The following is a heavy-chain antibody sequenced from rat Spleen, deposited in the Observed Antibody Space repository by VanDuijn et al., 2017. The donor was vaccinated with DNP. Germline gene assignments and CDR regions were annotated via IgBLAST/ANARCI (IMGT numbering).Heavy chain of an antibody. J-gene: IGHJ2*01. D-gene: IGHD1-2*01. CDR3: ASGPNGYNYFDY. CDR1: GYSITSNY. Sequence: QLQESGPGLVKPSQSLSLTCSVTGYSITSNYWGWIRRFPGNKMEWIGHISYSDSTRYNPSLKRRISITRDTSKNQFFLQVNSVTTEDTATYYCASGPNGYNYFDYWGQGVMVTVSS. CDR2: ISYSDST. V-gene: IGHV3-1*01.